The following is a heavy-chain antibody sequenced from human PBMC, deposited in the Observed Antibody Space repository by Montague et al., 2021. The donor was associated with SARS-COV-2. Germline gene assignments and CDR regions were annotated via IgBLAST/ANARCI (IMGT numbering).Heavy chain of an antibody. J-gene: IGHJ6*02. CDR1: GGSISSYY. V-gene: IGHV4-4*07. CDR3: AGGSGIINFYNSGMDV. D-gene: IGHD3-10*01. Sequence: SETRSLTCTVSGGSISSYYWSWIRQPAGKGLEWIGRIYTSGTTSYNPSLKSRVTMSVDTSKNQFSLKLSSVTAADTAVYYCAGGSGIINFYNSGMDVWGQGTTVTVSS. CDR2: IYTSGTT.